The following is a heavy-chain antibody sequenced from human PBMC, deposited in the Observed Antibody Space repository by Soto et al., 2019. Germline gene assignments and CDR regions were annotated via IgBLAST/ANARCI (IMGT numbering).Heavy chain of an antibody. D-gene: IGHD3-9*01. CDR3: TTDRNYDILTGYASYHYYGMDV. CDR1: GFTFSDAW. Sequence: LRLSCAASGFTFSDAWMSWVRQAPGKGLEWVGRVKRKTDGGTTDYAAPVKGRFTISRDDSKNTLFLQMNSLKTEDTAVYYCTTDRNYDILTGYASYHYYGMDVWGQGTTVTVSS. V-gene: IGHV3-15*01. J-gene: IGHJ6*02. CDR2: VKRKTDGGTT.